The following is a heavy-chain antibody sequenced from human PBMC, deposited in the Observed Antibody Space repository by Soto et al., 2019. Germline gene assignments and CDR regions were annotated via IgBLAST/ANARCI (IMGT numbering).Heavy chain of an antibody. CDR3: ARKVSGSTGRPDLWYFDL. CDR2: ISGGGDAT. J-gene: IGHJ2*01. V-gene: IGHV3-23*01. Sequence: EVQLLDSGGGLVQPGGSLRLSCAASGFTFSGYALTWVRQAPGKGLEWVSDISGGGDATFDADSVKGRFTISRDNSKNTLYLQMNTLRAEDTAVYYCARKVSGSTGRPDLWYFDLWGRGTLVTVSS. CDR1: GFTFSGYA. D-gene: IGHD3-10*01.